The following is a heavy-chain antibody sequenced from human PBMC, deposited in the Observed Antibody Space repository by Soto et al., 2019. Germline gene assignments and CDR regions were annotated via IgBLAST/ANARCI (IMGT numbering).Heavy chain of an antibody. Sequence: SETLSLTCTVSGGSISSYYWSWIRQPPGKGLEWIGYIYYSGSTNYNPSLKSRVTISVDTSKNQFSLKLSSVTAADTAVYYCARDRPTSSIRARDYYYAMDFWGQGTTVTVSS. J-gene: IGHJ6*02. CDR1: GGSISSYY. V-gene: IGHV4-59*01. CDR3: ARDRPTSSIRARDYYYAMDF. CDR2: IYYSGST. D-gene: IGHD2-21*01.